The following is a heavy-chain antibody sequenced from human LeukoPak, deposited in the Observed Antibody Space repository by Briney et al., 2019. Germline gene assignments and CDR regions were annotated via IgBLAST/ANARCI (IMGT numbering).Heavy chain of an antibody. CDR3: ARELYTVTTPGLDY. CDR2: IHPEGNEK. J-gene: IGHJ4*02. V-gene: IGHV3-7*01. D-gene: IGHD4-11*01. Sequence: QPGGSLRLSCAVSGFSFSNFWMSWVRQAPGRGLEWVANIHPEGNEKYHVESVKGRFTISRDNTKNLLFLQMNGLRVEDTAVYYCARELYTVTTPGLDYWGQGTLVTVSS. CDR1: GFSFSNFW.